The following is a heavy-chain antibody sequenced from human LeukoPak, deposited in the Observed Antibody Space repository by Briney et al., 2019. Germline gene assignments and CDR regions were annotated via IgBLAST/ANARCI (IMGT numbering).Heavy chain of an antibody. CDR1: GGSSSGYY. CDR3: ARARLPPGYCSGGSCHNWFDP. V-gene: IGHV4-34*01. J-gene: IGHJ5*02. CDR2: INHSGST. D-gene: IGHD2-15*01. Sequence: SETLSLTCAVYGGSSSGYYWSWIRQPPGKGLEWIGEINHSGSTNYNPSLKSRVTISVDTSKNQFSLQLNSVTPEDTAVYYCARARLPPGYCSGGSCHNWFDPWGQGTLVTVSS.